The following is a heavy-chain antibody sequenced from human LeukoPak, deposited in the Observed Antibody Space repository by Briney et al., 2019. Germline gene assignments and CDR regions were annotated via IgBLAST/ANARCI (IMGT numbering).Heavy chain of an antibody. CDR1: GFTFSSYV. CDR2: ISYDGSNE. Sequence: GGSLRLSCAASGFTFSSYVHWVRQAPGKGLEWVAIISYDGSNEYYADSVKGRFTISRDNSKNTLYLQMNSLRAADTAVYYCAKSSDVVVVAANLHWGQGTLVTVSS. D-gene: IGHD2-15*01. CDR3: AKSSDVVVVAANLH. V-gene: IGHV3-30*18. J-gene: IGHJ4*02.